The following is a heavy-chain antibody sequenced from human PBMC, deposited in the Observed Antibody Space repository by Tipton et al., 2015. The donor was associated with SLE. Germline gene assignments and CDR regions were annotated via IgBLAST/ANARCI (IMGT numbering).Heavy chain of an antibody. J-gene: IGHJ4*02. CDR1: GFTFSNYV. V-gene: IGHV3-64*01. CDR3: ATDRLEGAVMIY. Sequence: SLRLSCVGSGFTFSNYVIHWFRQAPGKGLEYVSGIRGNGDTTYYGISAKGRFTISRDISKNMLYLQMNSLRVDDTAVYYCATDRLEGAVMIYWGQGTLVTVSP. D-gene: IGHD2-2*01. CDR2: IRGNGDTT.